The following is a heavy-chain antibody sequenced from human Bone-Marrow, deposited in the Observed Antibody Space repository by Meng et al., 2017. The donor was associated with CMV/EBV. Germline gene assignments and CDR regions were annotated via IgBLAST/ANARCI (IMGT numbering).Heavy chain of an antibody. CDR3: ARRVPAAIRSGVVWFDP. V-gene: IGHV1-8*03. Sequence: ASVKVSCKASGYTFTSYDINWVRQATGQGLEWMGWMNPNSGNTGYAQKFQGRVTITRNTSISTAYMELSSLRSEDTAVYYCARRVPAAIRSGVVWFDPWGQGTRVTGSS. CDR1: GYTFTSYD. D-gene: IGHD2-2*02. CDR2: MNPNSGNT. J-gene: IGHJ5*02.